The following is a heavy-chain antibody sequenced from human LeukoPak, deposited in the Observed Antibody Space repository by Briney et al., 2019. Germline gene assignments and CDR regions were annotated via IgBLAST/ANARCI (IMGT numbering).Heavy chain of an antibody. V-gene: IGHV4-4*07. CDR2: IYTSGST. CDR1: GGSISSYY. CDR3: AVAILSCTNGVCRHFDY. J-gene: IGHJ4*02. Sequence: SETLSLTCTVSGGSISSYYWSWIRQPAGKGLEWIGRIYTSGSTNYNPSLKSRVTMSVDTSKNQFSLKLSSVTAADTAVYYCAVAILSCTNGVCRHFDYWGQGTLVTVSS. D-gene: IGHD2-8*01.